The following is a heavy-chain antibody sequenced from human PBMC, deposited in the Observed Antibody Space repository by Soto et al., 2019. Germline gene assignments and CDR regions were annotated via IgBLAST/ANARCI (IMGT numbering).Heavy chain of an antibody. D-gene: IGHD2-8*01. CDR2: IHYSGTT. V-gene: IGHV4-59*01. J-gene: IGHJ4*02. CDR3: ARYNSYAIDY. CDR1: GTSISSYY. Sequence: KPSETLSLTCTVSGTSISSYYWSWIRQPPGKGLEWIANIHYSGTTNYNPSLASRVTLSVDTSKNQFSLKMTSVTAADRAMYFCARYNSYAIDYWGRGTLVTVLL.